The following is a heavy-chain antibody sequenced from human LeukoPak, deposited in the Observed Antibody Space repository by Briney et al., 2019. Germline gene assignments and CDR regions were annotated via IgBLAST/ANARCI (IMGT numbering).Heavy chain of an antibody. Sequence: GGSLRLSCAASGFTVSSNYMSWVRQAPGKGLEWVSVIYSGGSTYYADSVKGRFTISRDSSKNTLYLQMNSLRVEDTAVYYCARVRYSYGYVDYWGQGTLVTVSS. D-gene: IGHD5-18*01. J-gene: IGHJ4*02. CDR3: ARVRYSYGYVDY. CDR1: GFTVSSNY. CDR2: IYSGGST. V-gene: IGHV3-53*01.